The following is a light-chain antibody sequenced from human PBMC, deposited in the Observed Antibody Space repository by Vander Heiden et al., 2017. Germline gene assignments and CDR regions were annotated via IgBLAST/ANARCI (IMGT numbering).Light chain of an antibody. J-gene: IGKJ1*01. CDR1: QSVSSN. CDR3: HQYNNWPHS. Sequence: EIVMPQSPATLSVSPGERATLSCRASQSVSSNLAWYQQKPGQAPRLLIYGASTRATAFPARFSGSGSGTEFTLTSSSLQSEDFAAYYCHQYNNWPHSFGQGTKVEIK. CDR2: GAS. V-gene: IGKV3-15*01.